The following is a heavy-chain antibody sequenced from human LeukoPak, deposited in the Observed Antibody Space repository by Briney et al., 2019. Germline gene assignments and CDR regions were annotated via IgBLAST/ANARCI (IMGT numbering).Heavy chain of an antibody. CDR2: ISAHHGNT. CDR3: ARAPDWGYCSSTSCYWGLDY. V-gene: IGHV1-18*01. D-gene: IGHD2-2*01. CDR1: GYTFTNFG. J-gene: IGHJ4*02. Sequence: ASVKVSCKASGYTFTNFGISWVRQAPGQGLEWVGWISAHHGNTNYAQKLQGRVTMTTDTSTSTAYMELRSLRSDDTAVYYCARAPDWGYCSSTSCYWGLDYWGQGTLDTVSS.